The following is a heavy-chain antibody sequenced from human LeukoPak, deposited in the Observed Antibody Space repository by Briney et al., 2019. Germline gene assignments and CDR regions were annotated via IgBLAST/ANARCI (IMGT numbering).Heavy chain of an antibody. CDR2: MNPNSGNT. V-gene: IGHV1-8*01. CDR1: GYTFTNYD. CDR3: ARGGVRGVGEAHY. J-gene: IGHJ4*02. Sequence: ASVKVSCKASGYTFTNYDINWVRQATGQGLEGMGWMNPNSGNTGYAQKFQGRVTMTRNTSISTAYMELSSLRFEDTAVYYCARGGVRGVGEAHYWGQGTLVTVSS. D-gene: IGHD3-10*01.